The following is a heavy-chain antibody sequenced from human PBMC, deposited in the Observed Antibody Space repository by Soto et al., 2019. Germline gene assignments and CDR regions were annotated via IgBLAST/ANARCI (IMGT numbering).Heavy chain of an antibody. D-gene: IGHD1-26*01. Sequence: PSETLSLTCTVSGGSISSGGYYWSWIRQHPGKGPEWIGYIYYSGSTYYNPSLKSRVTISVDTSKNQFSLKLSSVTAADTAVYYCARVGATGKQAYNWFDPWGQGTLVTVSS. V-gene: IGHV4-31*02. CDR3: ARVGATGKQAYNWFDP. CDR2: IYYSGST. CDR1: GGSISSGGYY. J-gene: IGHJ5*02.